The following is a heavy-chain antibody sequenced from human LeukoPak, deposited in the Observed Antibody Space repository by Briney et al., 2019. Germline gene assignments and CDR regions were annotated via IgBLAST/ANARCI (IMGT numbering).Heavy chain of an antibody. CDR3: ARGRELLWFGEFYGMDV. J-gene: IGHJ6*02. Sequence: ASVKVSCKASGYTFTSYDINWVRQATGQGLEWMGWMNPNSGNTGYAQKFQGRVTMTRNTSISTAYMELSSRRSEDTAVYYCARGRELLWFGEFYGMDVWGQGTTVTVSS. CDR1: GYTFTSYD. V-gene: IGHV1-8*01. D-gene: IGHD3-10*01. CDR2: MNPNSGNT.